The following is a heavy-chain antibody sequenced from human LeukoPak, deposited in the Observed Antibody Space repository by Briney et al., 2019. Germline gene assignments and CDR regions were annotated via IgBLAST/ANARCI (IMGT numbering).Heavy chain of an antibody. CDR1: GYTFTGYY. V-gene: IGHV1-2*02. Sequence: GASVKVSCKASGYTFTGYYMHWVRQAPGQGLEWMGWINPNSGGTNYAQKFQGRVTMTRDTSISTAYMELSRLRSDDTAVYYCARDGTGIAADHNWFDPWGQGTLVTVSS. CDR3: ARDGTGIAADHNWFDP. CDR2: INPNSGGT. J-gene: IGHJ5*02. D-gene: IGHD6-13*01.